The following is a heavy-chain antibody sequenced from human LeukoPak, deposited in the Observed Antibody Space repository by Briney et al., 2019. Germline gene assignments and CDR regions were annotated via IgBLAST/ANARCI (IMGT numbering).Heavy chain of an antibody. CDR1: GYTFTTYD. CDR3: ARVAGSIDY. D-gene: IGHD6-19*01. CDR2: MNPNSGYT. Sequence: RASVKVSCKASGYTFTTYDINWVRQATGQGLEWMGWMNPNSGYTGYAQKFQGRVTITRDTSISTAYMELGSLRSEDTAVYYCARVAGSIDYWGQGTLVTVSS. J-gene: IGHJ4*02. V-gene: IGHV1-8*03.